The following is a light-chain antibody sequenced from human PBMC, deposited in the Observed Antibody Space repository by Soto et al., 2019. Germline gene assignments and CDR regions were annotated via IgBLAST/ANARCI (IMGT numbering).Light chain of an antibody. Sequence: QSALTQPASVSGSPGQSITISCTGASSDVGRYNYVSWYQLHPGKAPKLIIYAVSNRPSGVSNRFSGSKPGNTASLTISGLRAEDEADYYCNSYTSSTAYVFGTGTKVTVL. CDR2: AVS. V-gene: IGLV2-14*01. CDR1: SSDVGRYNY. J-gene: IGLJ1*01. CDR3: NSYTSSTAYV.